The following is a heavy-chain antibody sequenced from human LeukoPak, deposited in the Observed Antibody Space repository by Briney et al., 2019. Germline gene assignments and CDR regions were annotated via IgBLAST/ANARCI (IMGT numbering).Heavy chain of an antibody. CDR1: GFTFSSYA. J-gene: IGHJ4*02. CDR3: ARDPDYYDSSGSQYFDY. CDR2: ISYDGSNK. V-gene: IGHV3-30-3*01. D-gene: IGHD3-22*01. Sequence: GRSLRLSCAASGFTFSSYAMHWVRQAPGKGLEWVAVISYDGSNKYYADSVKGRFTISRDNSKNTLYLQMNSLRAEDTAVYYCARDPDYYDSSGSQYFDYWGQGTLVTVSS.